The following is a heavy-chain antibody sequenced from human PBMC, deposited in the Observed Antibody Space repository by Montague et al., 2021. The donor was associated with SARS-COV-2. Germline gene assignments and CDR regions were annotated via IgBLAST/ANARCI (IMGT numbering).Heavy chain of an antibody. Sequence: SETLSLTCTVSGGSMYIYGSHYYWDWIRQPPGKGLEWIGTIFYTGSTIYNSSPKSRVTISIDTSKNQYSLELNSVTAADTAVYYCARRRLDFYDSRHWFDPGGQGALVPVPS. J-gene: IGHJ5*02. CDR2: IFYTGST. CDR3: ARRRLDFYDSRHWFDP. V-gene: IGHV4-39*01. CDR1: GGSMYIYGSHYY. D-gene: IGHD3-22*01.